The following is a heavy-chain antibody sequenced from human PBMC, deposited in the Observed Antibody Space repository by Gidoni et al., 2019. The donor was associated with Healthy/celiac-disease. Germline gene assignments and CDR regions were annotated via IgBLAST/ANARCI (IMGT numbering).Heavy chain of an antibody. D-gene: IGHD2-2*01. CDR3: ARDYRQLQNFDY. Sequence: QVQLVESGGGVVQPGRSLRLSCAASGFTFSSYGMHWVRQAPGKGLEWVAVIWYDGSNKYYADSVKGRFTISRDNSKNTLYLQMNSLRAEDTAVYYCARDYRQLQNFDYWGQGTLVTVSS. CDR1: GFTFSSYG. V-gene: IGHV3-33*01. J-gene: IGHJ4*02. CDR2: IWYDGSNK.